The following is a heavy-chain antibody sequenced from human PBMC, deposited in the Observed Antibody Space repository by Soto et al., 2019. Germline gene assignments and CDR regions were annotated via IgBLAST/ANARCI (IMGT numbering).Heavy chain of an antibody. CDR2: IYYSGST. J-gene: IGHJ5*02. CDR1: GGSISSSSYY. CDR3: ARRGGYCSSTSCYQVWFDP. Sequence: PSETLSLTCTVSGGSISSSSYYWGWIRQPPGKGLEWIGSIYYSGSTYYNPSLKSRVTISVDTSNNQFSLKLSSVTAADTAVYYCARRGGYCSSTSCYQVWFDPWGQGTLVTVSS. V-gene: IGHV4-39*01. D-gene: IGHD2-2*01.